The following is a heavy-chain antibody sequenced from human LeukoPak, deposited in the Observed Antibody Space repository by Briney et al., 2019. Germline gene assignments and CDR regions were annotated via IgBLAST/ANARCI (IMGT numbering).Heavy chain of an antibody. D-gene: IGHD3-9*01. J-gene: IGHJ4*02. CDR2: ISYDGSNK. Sequence: GGSLRLSCAASGFTFSSYAMHWVRQAPGKGLEWVAVISYDGSNKYYADSVKGRFTISRDNSKNTLYLQMNSLRVEDTAVYYCARGQGILTGYLGNWGQGTLVTVSS. CDR3: ARGQGILTGYLGN. CDR1: GFTFSSYA. V-gene: IGHV3-30-3*01.